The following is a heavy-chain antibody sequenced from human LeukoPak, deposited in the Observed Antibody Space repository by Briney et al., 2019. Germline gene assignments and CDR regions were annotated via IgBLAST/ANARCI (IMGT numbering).Heavy chain of an antibody. CDR2: ISYDGSNK. CDR1: GFTFSSYG. J-gene: IGHJ1*01. D-gene: IGHD3-22*01. Sequence: GGPLRLSCEASGFTFSSYGMHWVRQAPGKGLEWVAVISYDGSNKYYADSVKGRFTISRDNSKNTLYLQMNSLRAEDTAVYYCANTYDSSVYFQHWGQGTLVTVSS. CDR3: ANTYDSSVYFQH. V-gene: IGHV3-30*18.